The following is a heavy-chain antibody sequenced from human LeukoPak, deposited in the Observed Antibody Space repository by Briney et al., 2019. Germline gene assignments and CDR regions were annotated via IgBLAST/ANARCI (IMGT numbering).Heavy chain of an antibody. V-gene: IGHV3-74*01. Sequence: GGSLRLSCAASGFTFSSYWMHWVRQAPGKGLVWVSRINTDGSSTSYADSVKGRFTISRDNAKNTLYLQMNSLRAEDTAVYYCARDPCDSSGYCAFDIWGQGTMVTVSS. J-gene: IGHJ3*02. D-gene: IGHD3-22*01. CDR1: GFTFSSYW. CDR2: INTDGSST. CDR3: ARDPCDSSGYCAFDI.